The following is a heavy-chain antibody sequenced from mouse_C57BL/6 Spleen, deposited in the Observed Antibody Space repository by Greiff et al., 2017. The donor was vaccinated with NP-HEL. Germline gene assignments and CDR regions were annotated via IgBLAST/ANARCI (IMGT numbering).Heavy chain of an antibody. CDR2: IYPGSGST. CDR3: ARRGNYYGPYWYFDV. CDR1: GYTFTSYW. J-gene: IGHJ1*03. V-gene: IGHV1-55*01. D-gene: IGHD1-1*01. Sequence: QVQLQQSGAELVKPGASVKMSCKASGYTFTSYWITWVKQRPGQGLEWIGDIYPGSGSTNYNEKFKSKATLTVDTSSSTAYMQLSSLTSEDSAVYYGARRGNYYGPYWYFDVWGTGTTVTVSS.